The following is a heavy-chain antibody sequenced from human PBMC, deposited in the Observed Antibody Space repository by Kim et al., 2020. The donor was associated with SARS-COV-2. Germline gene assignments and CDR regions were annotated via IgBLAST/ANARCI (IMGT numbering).Heavy chain of an antibody. J-gene: IGHJ6*02. V-gene: IGHV4-59*01. Sequence: SETLSLTCTVSGGSISSYYWSWIRQPPGKGLEWIGYIYYSGSTNYNPSLKSRVTIPVDTSKNQFSLKLSSVTAADTAVYYCARDRRIVGATTRDYYYYGMDVWGQGTTVTVSS. D-gene: IGHD1-26*01. CDR3: ARDRRIVGATTRDYYYYGMDV. CDR1: GGSISSYY. CDR2: IYYSGST.